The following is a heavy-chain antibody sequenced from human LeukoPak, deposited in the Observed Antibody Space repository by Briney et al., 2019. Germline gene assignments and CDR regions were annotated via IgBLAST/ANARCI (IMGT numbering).Heavy chain of an antibody. Sequence: GGSLGLSCAASGFTFSSYWMSWVRQAPGKGLEWVANIKQDGSEMYYVESVRGRFTISRDNAKNSLFLQMNSLRAEDTAVYYCARDEHDILTGYFPIDYWAREPWSPSPQ. D-gene: IGHD3-9*01. V-gene: IGHV3-7*01. CDR1: GFTFSSYW. CDR2: IKQDGSEM. CDR3: ARDEHDILTGYFPIDY. J-gene: IGHJ4*02.